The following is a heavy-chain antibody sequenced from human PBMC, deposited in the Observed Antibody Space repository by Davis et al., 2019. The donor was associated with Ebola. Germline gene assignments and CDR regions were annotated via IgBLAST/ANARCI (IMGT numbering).Heavy chain of an antibody. CDR2: ISGYSSTI. CDR3: AKGGLHYGMDV. CDR1: GITLSSYS. V-gene: IGHV3-48*01. J-gene: IGHJ6*02. Sequence: GESLKISCAASGITLSSYSMNWVRQAPGKGLEWVSYISGYSSTISYADSVKGRFTISRDNSKETLYVQMNSLRAEDTAVYYCAKGGLHYGMDVWGQGTTVTVSS.